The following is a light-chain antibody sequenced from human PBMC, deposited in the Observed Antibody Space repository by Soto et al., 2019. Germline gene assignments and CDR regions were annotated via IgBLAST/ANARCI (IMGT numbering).Light chain of an antibody. CDR1: QNINNY. CDR3: QQSYSAPIS. V-gene: IGKV1-39*01. Sequence: DIQVTQSTSSLSASVGDRVTITCRASQNINNYLNWYQQKPGKAPNLLIHGAFSLQSGVPSRFSCSGSGTDFTLTISSLQPEDLATYYFQQSYSAPISFGGGTKVAMK. CDR2: GAF. J-gene: IGKJ4*01.